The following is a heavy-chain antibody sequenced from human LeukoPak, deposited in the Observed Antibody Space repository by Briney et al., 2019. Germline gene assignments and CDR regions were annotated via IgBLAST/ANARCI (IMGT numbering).Heavy chain of an antibody. V-gene: IGHV3-21*01. J-gene: IGHJ4*02. CDR1: GFTFSSYA. Sequence: PGGSLRLSCAASGFTFSSYAMSWVRQAPGKGLEWVSCVSSSSNYIYYAESVKGRFTISRDNAKNSLYLQMNSLRAEDTAVYYCARDGDYILGFDYWGQGTPVTVSS. CDR3: ARDGDYILGFDY. CDR2: VSSSSNYI. D-gene: IGHD4-17*01.